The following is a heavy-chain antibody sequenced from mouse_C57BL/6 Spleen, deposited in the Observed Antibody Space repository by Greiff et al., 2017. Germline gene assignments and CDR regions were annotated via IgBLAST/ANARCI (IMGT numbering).Heavy chain of an antibody. CDR2: IDPEDGET. J-gene: IGHJ3*01. CDR1: GFNINDYY. V-gene: IGHV14-2*01. Sequence: VQLQQSGAELVKPGASVKLSCTASGFNINDYYMHWVKQRTEQGLEWIGRIDPEDGETKYAPKFQGKATITADTSSNTAYLQLSSLTSEDTDVYYCARPRDSDSSGCPVAYWGKGTLVTVSA. CDR3: ARPRDSDSSGCPVAY. D-gene: IGHD3-2*02.